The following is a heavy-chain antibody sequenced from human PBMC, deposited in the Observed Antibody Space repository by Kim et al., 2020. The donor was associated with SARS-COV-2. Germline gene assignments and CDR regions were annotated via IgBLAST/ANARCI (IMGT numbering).Heavy chain of an antibody. J-gene: IGHJ6*02. D-gene: IGHD6-6*01. Sequence: SVKVSCKASGGTFSSYAISWVRQAPGQGLEWMGGIIPIFGTANYAQKFQGRVTITADESTSTAYMELSSLRSEDTAVYYCARQRIIAARPVSYYYYGMDVWGQGTTVTVSS. CDR2: IIPIFGTA. CDR3: ARQRIIAARPVSYYYYGMDV. V-gene: IGHV1-69*13. CDR1: GGTFSSYA.